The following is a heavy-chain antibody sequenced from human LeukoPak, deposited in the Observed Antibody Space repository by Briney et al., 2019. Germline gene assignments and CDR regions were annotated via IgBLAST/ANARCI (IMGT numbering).Heavy chain of an antibody. CDR2: VYKDGKM. Sequence: GGSLRLSCAASGFTVSSTYMSWVRQSPGKGLEWVSVVYKDGKMFYIDSVKGRFAISRDTSKNTVYLQMNNLRAEDAAVYYCASRHCSGGDCYFAGADPFDHWGQGTLVTVSS. J-gene: IGHJ4*02. V-gene: IGHV3-53*01. D-gene: IGHD2-21*01. CDR1: GFTVSSTY. CDR3: ASRHCSGGDCYFAGADPFDH.